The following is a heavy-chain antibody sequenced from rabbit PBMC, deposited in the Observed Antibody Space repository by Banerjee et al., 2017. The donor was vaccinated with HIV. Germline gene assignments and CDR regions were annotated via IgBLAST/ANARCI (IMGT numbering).Heavy chain of an antibody. CDR3: ARDGGYVGDGYSFNL. Sequence: EESGGGLVQPEGSLTLTCTASGFSFSNSYWIYWVRQAPGKGLEWIGCIVTGDANTYYASWAKGRFTISKTSSTTVTLQMTSLTATDTATYFCARDGGYVGDGYSFNLWGQGTLVTVS. CDR2: IVTGDANT. D-gene: IGHD8-1*01. CDR1: GFSFSNSYW. J-gene: IGHJ4*01. V-gene: IGHV1S45*01.